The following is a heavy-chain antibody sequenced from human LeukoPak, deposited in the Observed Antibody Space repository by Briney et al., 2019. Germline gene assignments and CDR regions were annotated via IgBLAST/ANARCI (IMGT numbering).Heavy chain of an antibody. D-gene: IGHD5-18*01. CDR1: VGTFSSYA. CDR2: IIPIFGTA. Sequence: VASVKVSCTASVGTFSSYAISWVRQAPGQGLEWMGGIIPIFGTANYAQKFQGRVTITADESTSTAYMELSSLRSEDTAVYYCAGAVDTAMVRHYYYYYGMDVWGQGTTVTVSS. J-gene: IGHJ6*02. CDR3: AGAVDTAMVRHYYYYYGMDV. V-gene: IGHV1-69*13.